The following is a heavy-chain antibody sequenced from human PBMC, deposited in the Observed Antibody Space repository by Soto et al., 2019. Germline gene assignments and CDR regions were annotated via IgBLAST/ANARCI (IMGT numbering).Heavy chain of an antibody. CDR1: GGYMSPYD. Sequence: SETQSLTCSVFGGYMSPYDLSWIRQPPGKGLEWIGYIYYSGSTYYNPSLKSRVTISVDTSKNQFSLKLSSVTAADTAVYYCARAGVATIYPGNNWFDPWGQGTLVTVSS. V-gene: IGHV4-30-4*01. CDR2: IYYSGST. D-gene: IGHD5-12*01. J-gene: IGHJ5*02. CDR3: ARAGVATIYPGNNWFDP.